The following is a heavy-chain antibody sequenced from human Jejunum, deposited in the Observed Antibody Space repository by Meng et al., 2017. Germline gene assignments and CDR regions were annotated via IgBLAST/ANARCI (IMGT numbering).Heavy chain of an antibody. CDR3: AREVYLDTAMIIDS. CDR1: GGFLASVSHQ. D-gene: IGHD5-18*01. Sequence: QVQLQESGAGLVKTSQTLSLTCTVSGGFLASVSHQWTWIRQPPGKGLEYIGYIYYDGNTNYSPSLKSRVSISIDTSKNQFSRLLNSVTAADTAVYYCAREVYLDTAMIIDSWGPGTLVTVSS. CDR2: IYYDGNT. J-gene: IGHJ4*02. V-gene: IGHV4-30-4*01.